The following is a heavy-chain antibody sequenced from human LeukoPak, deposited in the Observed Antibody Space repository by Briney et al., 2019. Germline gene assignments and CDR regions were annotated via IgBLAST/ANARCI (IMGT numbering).Heavy chain of an antibody. Sequence: SETLSLTCTVSGGSISSSSYYWGWIRQPPGKGLEWIGSIYYSGSTYYNPSLKSRVTISVDTSKKQFSLKLSSVTAADTAVYYCARTLPDTYYYYYMDVWGKGTTVTVSS. CDR3: ARTLPDTYYYYYMDV. J-gene: IGHJ6*03. CDR2: IYYSGST. V-gene: IGHV4-39*01. CDR1: GGSISSSSYY.